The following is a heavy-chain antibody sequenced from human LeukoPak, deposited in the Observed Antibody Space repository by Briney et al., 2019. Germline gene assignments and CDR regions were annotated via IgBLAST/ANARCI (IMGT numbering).Heavy chain of an antibody. J-gene: IGHJ4*02. CDR2: IKSKADGGTT. CDR3: TTDDPVNRS. CDR1: GFTFNNAW. Sequence: GGSLRLSCAASGFTFNNAWMSWVRQAPGKGLEWVGRIKSKADGGTTDYAAPAKGRFTISRDDSKNTLYLQMNSLKTEDTAMYYCTTDDPVNRSWGQGTLVTVFS. V-gene: IGHV3-15*01. D-gene: IGHD2/OR15-2a*01.